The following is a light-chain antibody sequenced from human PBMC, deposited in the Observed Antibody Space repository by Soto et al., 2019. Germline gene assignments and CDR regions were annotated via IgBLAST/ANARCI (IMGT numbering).Light chain of an antibody. J-gene: IGKJ4*01. CDR1: QGIRND. CDR2: AAS. Sequence: AIQMTQSPSSLSASVGDRVTITCRASQGIRNDLGWYQQKPGKAPKLLIYAASTLQSGVPLRFSGSGSDTDFTLTIGSLQPEDFVTYYCLHDYDYPLTFGGGTKVEIK. CDR3: LHDYDYPLT. V-gene: IGKV1-6*01.